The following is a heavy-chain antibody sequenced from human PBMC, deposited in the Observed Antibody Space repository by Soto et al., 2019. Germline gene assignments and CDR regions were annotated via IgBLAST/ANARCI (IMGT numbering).Heavy chain of an antibody. V-gene: IGHV3-9*01. Sequence: EVQLVESGGGLVQPGRSLRLSCAASGFTFDDYAMHWVRQAPGKGLEWVSGISWNSGSIGYADSVKGRFTISRDNAKNSLYLQMNSLRAEDTALYYCAKDALLWCGELKTGGGFDYWGQGTLVTVSS. CDR2: ISWNSGSI. CDR3: AKDALLWCGELKTGGGFDY. J-gene: IGHJ4*02. D-gene: IGHD3-10*01. CDR1: GFTFDDYA.